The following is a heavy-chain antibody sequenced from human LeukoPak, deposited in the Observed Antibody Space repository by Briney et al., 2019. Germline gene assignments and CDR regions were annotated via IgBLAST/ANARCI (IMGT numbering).Heavy chain of an antibody. J-gene: IGHJ3*02. CDR2: ISYDGSNK. D-gene: IGHD3-16*01. V-gene: IGHV3-30*04. CDR1: GFTFSSYA. CDR3: ARDSLGCAFDI. Sequence: GGSLRLSCAASGFTFSSYAMHWVRQAPGKGLEWVAVISYDGSNKYYADSVKGRFTISRDNSKNTLYLQMNSLRAEDTAVYYCARDSLGCAFDIWGQGTMVTVSS.